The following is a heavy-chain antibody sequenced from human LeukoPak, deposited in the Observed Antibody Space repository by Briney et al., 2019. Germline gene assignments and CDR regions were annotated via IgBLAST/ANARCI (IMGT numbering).Heavy chain of an antibody. D-gene: IGHD3-22*01. Sequence: VASVKVSCKASGYTFTGYYLHWVRQAPGQGLEWMGWINPYNGDTNYSPKFKGRVTLTRDTSTTTSYMDLSRLTSDDTAVYFCARGSYDSRGYYSDYHFYMELRGKGTTVTVSS. V-gene: IGHV1-2*02. CDR2: INPYNGDT. CDR3: ARGSYDSRGYYSDYHFYMEL. J-gene: IGHJ6*03. CDR1: GYTFTGYY.